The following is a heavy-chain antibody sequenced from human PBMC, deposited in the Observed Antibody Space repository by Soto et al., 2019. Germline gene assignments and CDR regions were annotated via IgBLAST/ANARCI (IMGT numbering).Heavy chain of an antibody. V-gene: IGHV3-11*01. CDR2: ISSSGSTI. CDR1: GFTFSDYY. J-gene: IGHJ6*02. D-gene: IGHD4-17*01. Sequence: QVQLVESGGGLVKPGGSLRLSCAASGFTFSDYYMSWLRQAPGKGLEWVSYISSSGSTIYYAHSVKGRFTISRDNAKNSLYLQMNSRRDEDRAVYYCASRTVTPLYGMDVWGQGTTVTVSS. CDR3: ASRTVTPLYGMDV.